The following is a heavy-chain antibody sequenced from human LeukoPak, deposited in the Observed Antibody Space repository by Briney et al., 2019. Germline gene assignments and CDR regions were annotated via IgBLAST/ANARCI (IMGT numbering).Heavy chain of an antibody. V-gene: IGHV3-48*02. CDR3: ASRDYFDY. CDR1: GFTLSSYG. J-gene: IGHJ4*02. Sequence: GGSLRLSCAASGFTLSSYGMNWVRQAPGKGLEWVSGIGGSGGTTYYADSVKGRFTISRDNAKNSLYLQMNSLRDEDTAVYSCASRDYFDYWGQGTLVTVSS. CDR2: IGGSGGTT.